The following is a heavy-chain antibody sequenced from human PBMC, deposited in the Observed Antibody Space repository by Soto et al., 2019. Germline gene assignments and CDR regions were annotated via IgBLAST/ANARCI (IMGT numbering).Heavy chain of an antibody. J-gene: IGHJ4*02. D-gene: IGHD4-4*01. Sequence: EVQLVQSGAEVKKPGESLKISCKGSGYSFTSYWIGWVRQMPGKGLEWMGIIYPGDSDTRYSPSFQGQVTISADKSISTAYLQWSSLKASDTAMYYCARSDEDRLQYYPYYFDYWGQGTLVTVSS. CDR2: IYPGDSDT. CDR3: ARSDEDRLQYYPYYFDY. CDR1: GYSFTSYW. V-gene: IGHV5-51*01.